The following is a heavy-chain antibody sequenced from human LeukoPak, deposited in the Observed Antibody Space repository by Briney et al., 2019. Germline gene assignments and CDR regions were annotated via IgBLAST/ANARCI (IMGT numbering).Heavy chain of an antibody. J-gene: IGHJ4*02. CDR1: GGSISSSSYN. CDR2: IYYSGTT. D-gene: IGHD2/OR15-2a*01. V-gene: IGHV4-39*01. CDR3: ARHDRIIASPLV. Sequence: SLETLSLTCIVSGGSISSSSYNWGWIRQPPGKGLEWIGSIYYSGTTYYNPSLKSRLTISVDTSKNQFSLNLSSVTAADTAVYYCARHDRIIASPLVWGQGILVTVSS.